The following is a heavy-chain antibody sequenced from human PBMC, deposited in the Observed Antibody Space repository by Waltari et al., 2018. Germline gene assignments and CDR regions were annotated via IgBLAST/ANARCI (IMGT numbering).Heavy chain of an antibody. CDR1: GFTFSSYS. Sequence: EVQLVESGGGLVQPGGSLRLSCAASGFTFSSYSMNWVRQAPGKGLEWVSYISSSSSTRYYADSVKGRFTISRDNAKNSLYLQMNSRRAEDTAVYYCALGRRGQLGYFQHWGQGTLVTVSS. J-gene: IGHJ1*01. D-gene: IGHD6-6*01. V-gene: IGHV3-48*04. CDR2: ISSSSSTR. CDR3: ALGRRGQLGYFQH.